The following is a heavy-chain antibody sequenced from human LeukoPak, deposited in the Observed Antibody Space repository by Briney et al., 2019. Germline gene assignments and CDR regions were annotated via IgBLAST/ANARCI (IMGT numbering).Heavy chain of an antibody. CDR1: GGSISSYY. J-gene: IGHJ4*02. D-gene: IGHD3-10*01. CDR2: IYYSGST. CDR3: ARVGEWFGDPSQFDY. V-gene: IGHV4-59*12. Sequence: NASETLSLTCTVSGGSISSYYWSWIRQPPGKGLEWIGYIYYSGSTNYNPSLKSRVTISVDTSKNQFSLKLSSVTAADTAVYYCARVGEWFGDPSQFDYWGQGTLVTVSS.